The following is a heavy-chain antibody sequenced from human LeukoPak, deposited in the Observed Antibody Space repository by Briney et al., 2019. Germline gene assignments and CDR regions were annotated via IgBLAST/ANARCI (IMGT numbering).Heavy chain of an antibody. Sequence: GGSLRLSCAASGFTFSNYWMHWVRQAPGKGLVWVSRINTDGSSTNYADSVRGRFTISRDNAKNTVYLQMNSLRAEDTAVYYCANGAFRLYYIDVWGKGTTVTVSS. CDR1: GFTFSNYW. D-gene: IGHD3-16*01. V-gene: IGHV3-74*01. CDR2: INTDGSST. CDR3: ANGAFRLYYIDV. J-gene: IGHJ6*03.